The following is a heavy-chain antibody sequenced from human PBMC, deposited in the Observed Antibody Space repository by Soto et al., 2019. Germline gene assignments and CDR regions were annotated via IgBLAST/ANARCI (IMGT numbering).Heavy chain of an antibody. V-gene: IGHV5-10-1*01. CDR1: GYSFTSYW. CDR3: ARRTYSRYWYNWFDT. CDR2: IDPSDSYT. D-gene: IGHD6-13*01. J-gene: IGHJ5*02. Sequence: PGESLKISCKGSGYSFTSYWISWVRQMPGKGLEWMGRIDPSDSYTNYSPSFQGHVTISADKSISTAYLQWSSLKASDTAMYYCARRTYSRYWYNWFDTWGQGTLVTVSS.